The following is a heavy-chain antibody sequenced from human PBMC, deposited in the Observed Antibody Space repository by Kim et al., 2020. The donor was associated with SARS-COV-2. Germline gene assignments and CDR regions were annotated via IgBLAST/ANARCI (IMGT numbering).Heavy chain of an antibody. CDR2: TSLRGSP. CDR1: GGSISSLSW. D-gene: IGHD3-10*01. J-gene: IGHJ5*02. Sequence: SETLSLTCAVSGGSISSLSWWSWVRQAPGKGLEWIGETSLRGSPHYHPSLKSRMTITIDNSKNQFFLKLTSVTAADTAIYFCAGFYADMMSMMWGRGGWFDPWGQGTVVTVSS. CDR3: AGFYADMMSMMWGRGGWFDP. V-gene: IGHV4-4*02.